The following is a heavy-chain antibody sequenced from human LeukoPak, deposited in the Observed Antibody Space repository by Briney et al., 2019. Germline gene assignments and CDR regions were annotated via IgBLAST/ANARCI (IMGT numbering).Heavy chain of an antibody. D-gene: IGHD6-13*01. J-gene: IGHJ4*02. V-gene: IGHV4-39*07. CDR2: IYYSGST. CDR3: ARDGSNGAAAGGFDY. Sequence: SETLSLTCTVSGGSISSSSYYWGWIRQPPRKGLEWIGSIYYSGSTYYNPSLKSRVTISLDTSKNQFSLKLSSVTAADTAVYYCARDGSNGAAAGGFDYWGQGTLVTVSS. CDR1: GGSISSSSYY.